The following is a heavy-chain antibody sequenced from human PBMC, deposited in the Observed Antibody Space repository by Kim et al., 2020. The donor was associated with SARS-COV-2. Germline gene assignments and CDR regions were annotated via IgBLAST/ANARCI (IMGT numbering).Heavy chain of an antibody. CDR3: AKDIYTDYLCGSYPADY. CDR2: IGGDDDTT. V-gene: IGHV3-43*02. J-gene: IGHJ4*02. D-gene: IGHD3-16*02. CDR1: GFTFDDYT. Sequence: GGSLRLSCVASGFTFDDYTMHWVRQAPGKGLEWVSLIGGDDDTTYYADSVKGRFTISRDNSKNSLYLQMNGLRTDDTALYYCAKDIYTDYLCGSYPADYWGQGTLVTVSS.